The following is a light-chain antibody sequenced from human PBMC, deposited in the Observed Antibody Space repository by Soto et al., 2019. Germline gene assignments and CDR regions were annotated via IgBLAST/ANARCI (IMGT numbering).Light chain of an antibody. J-gene: IGKJ3*01. CDR2: AAS. CDR1: QSFSSSY. CDR3: HQYSYSPLT. V-gene: IGKV3-20*01. Sequence: EIVLTQSPGTLSFSPGDRATLSCRASQSFSSSYIAWYQQKPGQAPRLLIYAASSRATGVPDRFSGSGSGTEFTLTISRLEPEDFAVYYCHQYSYSPLTFGPGTKVDIK.